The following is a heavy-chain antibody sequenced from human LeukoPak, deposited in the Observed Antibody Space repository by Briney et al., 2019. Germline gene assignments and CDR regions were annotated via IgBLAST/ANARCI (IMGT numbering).Heavy chain of an antibody. Sequence: PSETLSLTCTVSGGSISSGSYYWSWIRQPAGKGLEWIGRIYTSGSTNYNPSLKSRVTISVDTSKNQFSLKLSSVTAADTPVYYCARQSIAVTAPFDYWGQGTLVTVSS. D-gene: IGHD6-6*01. CDR3: ARQSIAVTAPFDY. J-gene: IGHJ4*02. V-gene: IGHV4-61*02. CDR2: IYTSGST. CDR1: GGSISSGSYY.